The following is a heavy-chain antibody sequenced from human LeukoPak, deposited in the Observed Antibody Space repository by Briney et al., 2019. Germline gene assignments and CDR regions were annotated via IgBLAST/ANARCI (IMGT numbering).Heavy chain of an antibody. D-gene: IGHD3-3*01. V-gene: IGHV4-61*02. J-gene: IGHJ5*02. CDR2: IYTSGST. CDR3: ARGQVASVTIFGVVTYWFDP. CDR1: GGSISSGSFY. Sequence: PSETLSLTCTVSGGSISSGSFYWSWIRQPAGKGLEWIGRIYTSGSTNYNPSLKSRVTISVDTSKNQFSLKLSSVTAAGTAVYYCARGQVASVTIFGVVTYWFDPWGQGTLVTVSS.